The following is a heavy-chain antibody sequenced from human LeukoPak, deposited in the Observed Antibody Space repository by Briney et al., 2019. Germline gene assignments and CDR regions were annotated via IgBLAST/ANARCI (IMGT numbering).Heavy chain of an antibody. J-gene: IGHJ4*02. D-gene: IGHD3-22*01. Sequence: GASVKVSCKASGYTFTSYGISWVRQAPGQGLEWMGWINAYNGNTNYAQKLQGRVTMTTDTSTSTAYMELRSLRSDDTAVYYCARDRYGYDSRGYYNFDYWGQGTLVTVSS. V-gene: IGHV1-18*01. CDR3: ARDRYGYDSRGYYNFDY. CDR1: GYTFTSYG. CDR2: INAYNGNT.